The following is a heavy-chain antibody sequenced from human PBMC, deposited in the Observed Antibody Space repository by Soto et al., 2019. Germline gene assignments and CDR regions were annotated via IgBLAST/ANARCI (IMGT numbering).Heavy chain of an antibody. D-gene: IGHD2-15*01. J-gene: IGHJ4*02. CDR3: ARLQYCSGANCEDYFDS. CDR2: IYPGDSDT. Sequence: PGESLKISCKGSGYSFTNYWIGWVRQMPGKGLEWMGIIYPGDSDTRYSPSFRGQVTISADKPISTAYLQWSSLKASDTAMYYCARLQYCSGANCEDYFDSWRQGTLVTVSS. V-gene: IGHV5-51*01. CDR1: GYSFTNYW.